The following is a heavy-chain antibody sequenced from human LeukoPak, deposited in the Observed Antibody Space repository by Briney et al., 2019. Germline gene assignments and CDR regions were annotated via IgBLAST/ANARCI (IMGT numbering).Heavy chain of an antibody. D-gene: IGHD3-10*01. CDR2: ISAYNGNT. CDR3: ARAEYYYGSGSYSLPNYYYYYMDV. CDR1: GYTLTSYG. J-gene: IGHJ6*03. Sequence: GASVKVSCKASGYTLTSYGISWVRQAPGQGLEWMGWISAYNGNTHYAQKLQGRVTMTTDTSTSTAYMELRSLRSDDTAVYYRARAEYYYGSGSYSLPNYYYYYMDVWGKGTTVTVSS. V-gene: IGHV1-18*01.